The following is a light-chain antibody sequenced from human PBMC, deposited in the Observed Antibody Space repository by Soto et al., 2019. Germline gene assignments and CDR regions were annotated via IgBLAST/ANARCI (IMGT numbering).Light chain of an antibody. Sequence: EIVLTQSPATLSLSPGERATLSCRASQSVSSYLAWYQQKPGQAPRLLIYDASNRATGIPARFSGSGSGTDFTITIRSLEPEDFAVYYCQQRQTFGQGTKVEIK. CDR3: QQRQT. CDR1: QSVSSY. J-gene: IGKJ1*01. V-gene: IGKV3-11*01. CDR2: DAS.